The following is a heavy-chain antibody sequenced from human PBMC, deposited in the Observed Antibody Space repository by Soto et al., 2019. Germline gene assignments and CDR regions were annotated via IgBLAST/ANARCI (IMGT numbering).Heavy chain of an antibody. V-gene: IGHV2-5*01. J-gene: IGHJ4*02. Sequence: QITFKESGPTLVKPTQTLTLTCTFSGFSLTTSGVAVGWIRQPPGKALEWLAIVYGSDAKFYSPSLKSRLTITKDTSKNQVVLTLTNMDPVDTATYSCVRRYDPYYFDYWGQGTLVTGSS. CDR2: VYGSDAK. CDR1: GFSLTTSGVA. D-gene: IGHD1-1*01. CDR3: VRRYDPYYFDY.